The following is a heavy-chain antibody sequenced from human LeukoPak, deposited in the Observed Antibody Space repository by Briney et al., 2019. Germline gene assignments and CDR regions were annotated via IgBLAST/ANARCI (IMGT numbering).Heavy chain of an antibody. J-gene: IGHJ4*02. CDR1: GYTFTSYY. CDR2: INPSGGST. Sequence: GASVKVSCKASGYTFTSYYMHWVRQAPGQGLEWMGIINPSGGSTSYAQKFQGRVTMTRDTSTSTVYMELSSLRSEDTAVYYCARDLGGVGTVTISYYFDYWGQGTLVTVSS. CDR3: ARDLGGVGTVTISYYFDY. V-gene: IGHV1-46*01. D-gene: IGHD4-17*01.